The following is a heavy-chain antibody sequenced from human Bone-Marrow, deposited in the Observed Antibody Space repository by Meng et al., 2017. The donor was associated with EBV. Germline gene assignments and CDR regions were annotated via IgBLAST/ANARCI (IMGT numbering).Heavy chain of an antibody. CDR1: GASISSGGYY. CDR3: ARGGAVAGTFDY. CDR2: IYYNGST. D-gene: IGHD6-19*01. J-gene: IGHJ4*02. Sequence: VQLPESGPGLVKSSQTLSLTCAVSGASISSGGYYWSWIRQPPGKGLEWIGYIYYNGSTFYNPSLKSRLTISVDTSKNQFSLKLSSVTAADTAFYYCARGGAVAGTFDYWGQGTLVTVSS. V-gene: IGHV4-30-4*01.